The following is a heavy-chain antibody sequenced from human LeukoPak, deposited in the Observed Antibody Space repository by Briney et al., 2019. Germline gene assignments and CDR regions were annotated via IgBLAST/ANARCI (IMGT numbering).Heavy chain of an antibody. Sequence: SETLSLTCTVSGGSISSYYWSWIRQPAGKGLEWIGRIYTSGSTNYNPSLKSRVTMSVDTSKNQFSLKLSSVTAADTAVYYCAKEDSMLTTLDPWGQGTLVTVSS. V-gene: IGHV4-4*07. CDR1: GGSISSYY. CDR2: IYTSGST. J-gene: IGHJ5*02. CDR3: AKEDSMLTTLDP. D-gene: IGHD4/OR15-4a*01.